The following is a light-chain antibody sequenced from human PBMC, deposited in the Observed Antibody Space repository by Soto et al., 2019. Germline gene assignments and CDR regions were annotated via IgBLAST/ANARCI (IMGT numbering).Light chain of an antibody. CDR2: DAS. CDR3: HQRYSVPPT. V-gene: IGKV1-39*01. J-gene: IGKJ2*01. CDR1: ESISTH. Sequence: DIPMTQSPSSLSASVGDRVTITCRASESISTHLSWYQQKPGKAPKFLIYDASTLQSGVPSRFSGSGSGSDFTLTISSVQPDDFATYYCHQRYSVPPTFGQGTRLEIK.